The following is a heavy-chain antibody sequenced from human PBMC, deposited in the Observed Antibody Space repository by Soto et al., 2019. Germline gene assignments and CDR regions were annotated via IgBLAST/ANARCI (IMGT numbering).Heavy chain of an antibody. V-gene: IGHV3-23*01. Sequence: GGSLRLSCAASGFTFSSYAMSWVRQAPGKGLEWVSAISGSGGSTYYADSVKGPFTISRYNSKNTLYLQMNSLRAEDPAVYYCAKHPDSMVRGVIGIDVWGQGTTVTVSS. CDR1: GFTFSSYA. J-gene: IGHJ6*02. CDR3: AKHPDSMVRGVIGIDV. D-gene: IGHD3-10*01. CDR2: ISGSGGST.